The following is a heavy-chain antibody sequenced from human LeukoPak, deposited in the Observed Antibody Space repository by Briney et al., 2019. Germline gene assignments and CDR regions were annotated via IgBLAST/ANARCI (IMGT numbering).Heavy chain of an antibody. V-gene: IGHV4-34*01. J-gene: IGHJ4*02. CDR2: INHSGST. CDR1: GGSFSGYY. Sequence: SETLSLTCAVYGGSFSGYYWSWIRQPPGKGLEWIGEINHSGSTNYNPSLKSRVTISVDTSKNQFSLKLSSVTAADTAVYYCARGGVGGYCSGGSCYTPLYFGYWGQGTLVTVSS. D-gene: IGHD2-15*01. CDR3: ARGGVGGYCSGGSCYTPLYFGY.